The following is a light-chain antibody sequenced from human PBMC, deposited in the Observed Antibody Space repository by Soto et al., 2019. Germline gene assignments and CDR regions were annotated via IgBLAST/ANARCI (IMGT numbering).Light chain of an antibody. J-gene: IGKJ1*01. V-gene: IGKV3-20*01. CDR3: QQYGSSRT. CDR2: GAS. Sequence: EIVLTQSPGTLSLSPGERATLSCRASQSVSSSYLAWCQQKPGQAPRLLIYGASSRATGIPDRFSGSGSGTDFTLTISRLEAEDFAVYYCQQYGSSRTFGQGTKVDIK. CDR1: QSVSSSY.